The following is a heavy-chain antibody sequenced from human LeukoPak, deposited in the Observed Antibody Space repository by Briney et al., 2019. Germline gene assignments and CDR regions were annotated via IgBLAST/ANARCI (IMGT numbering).Heavy chain of an antibody. CDR1: GFTFTDHR. V-gene: IGHV3-72*01. J-gene: IGHJ3*02. CDR3: VRAGGTRGYDI. Sequence: PGGSLRLSCAVSGFTFTDHRMDWVRQVPGKRPQWVGRSSERHYGYTTEYAASVQGRFTISRSASESSFYLQMNSLKTEDTAVYYCVRAGGTRGYDIWGQGTTVIVSS. CDR2: SSERHYGYTT. D-gene: IGHD2-15*01.